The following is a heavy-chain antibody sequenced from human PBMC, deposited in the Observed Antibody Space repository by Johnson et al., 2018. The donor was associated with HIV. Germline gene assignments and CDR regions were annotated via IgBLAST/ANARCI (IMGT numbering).Heavy chain of an antibody. CDR3: ARDPLMHGSSFDI. J-gene: IGHJ3*02. D-gene: IGHD1-26*01. Sequence: QVQLVESGGGVVQPGRSLRLSCAASGFTFSSYAMHWVRQAPGKGLEWVAVISYDGSNKYYADSVKGRFTISRDNSKNTLYLQRNSLRAEDTAVYYCARDPLMHGSSFDIWGPGTMVTVSS. V-gene: IGHV3-30*04. CDR1: GFTFSSYA. CDR2: ISYDGSNK.